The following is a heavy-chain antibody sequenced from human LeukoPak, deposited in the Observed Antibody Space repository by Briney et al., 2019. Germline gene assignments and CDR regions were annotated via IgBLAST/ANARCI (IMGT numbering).Heavy chain of an antibody. Sequence: GGSLRLSCAASGFTITTTYMNWVRQAPGKGLEWVSVIYGDDETNYADSVKGRFTISRDNSKNTLYLQMNSLRAEDTAVYYCAKDGSIAAADYYSDYWGQGTLVTVSS. J-gene: IGHJ4*02. V-gene: IGHV3-53*05. CDR2: IYGDDET. CDR3: AKDGSIAAADYYSDY. D-gene: IGHD6-13*01. CDR1: GFTITTTY.